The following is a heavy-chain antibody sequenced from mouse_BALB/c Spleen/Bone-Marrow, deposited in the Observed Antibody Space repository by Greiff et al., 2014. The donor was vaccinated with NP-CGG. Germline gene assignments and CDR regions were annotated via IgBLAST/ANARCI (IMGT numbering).Heavy chain of an antibody. V-gene: IGHV14-3*02. CDR1: GFNIKDTY. J-gene: IGHJ3*01. CDR3: ASYYYGSSLFAY. CDR2: IDPANGNT. Sequence: VQLQQPGAELVKPGASVKLSCTASGFNIKDTYMHWVKQRPEQGLEWIGRIDPANGNTKYDPKFQGKATITADTSSNTAYLQLSSLTPEDTAVYYCASYYYGSSLFAYWGQGTLVTVSA. D-gene: IGHD1-1*01.